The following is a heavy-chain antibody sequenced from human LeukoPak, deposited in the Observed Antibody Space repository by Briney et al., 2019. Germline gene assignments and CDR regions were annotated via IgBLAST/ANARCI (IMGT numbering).Heavy chain of an antibody. CDR3: ARHHPRNTVDF. CDR2: ISDIGSI. J-gene: IGHJ4*02. V-gene: IGHV4-59*08. CDR1: GGSISSYY. D-gene: IGHD2-8*02. Sequence: PSETLSLTCTVSGGSISSYYWSWIRQPSGKGLEWIAYISDIGSINYNPSLKSRVTISLDTSKNQFSLKLSSVTAADTAVYYCARHHPRNTVDFWGQGTLVTVSS.